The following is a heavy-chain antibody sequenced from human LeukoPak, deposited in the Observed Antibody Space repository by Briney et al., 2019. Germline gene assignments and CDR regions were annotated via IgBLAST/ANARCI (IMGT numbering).Heavy chain of an antibody. D-gene: IGHD2-15*01. CDR1: GFTFKNYW. CDR3: VRGGASTWS. V-gene: IGHV3-74*01. J-gene: IGHJ5*02. CDR2: INDGGSST. Sequence: GGSLRLSCAASGFTFKNYWMHWVRQAPGKGPVWVSRINDGGSSTTYADSVKGRFTITRDDAKNTLYLQMNSLRAEDTAVYYCVRGGASTWSWGQGTLVTVSS.